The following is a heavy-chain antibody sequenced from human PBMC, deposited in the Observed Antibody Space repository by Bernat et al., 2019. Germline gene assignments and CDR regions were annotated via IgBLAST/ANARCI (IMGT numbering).Heavy chain of an antibody. D-gene: IGHD2-2*01. V-gene: IGHV3-33*01. Sequence: QVQLVESGGGVVQPGRSLRLSCAASGFTFSSYGMHWVRQAPGKGLEWVAVIWYDGSNKDYADSVKGRFPISRDNSKNTLYLQMNSLRAEDTAVYYCARDISFVVVPAAGYYGMDVWGQGTTVTVSS. J-gene: IGHJ6*02. CDR1: GFTFSSYG. CDR2: IWYDGSNK. CDR3: ARDISFVVVPAAGYYGMDV.